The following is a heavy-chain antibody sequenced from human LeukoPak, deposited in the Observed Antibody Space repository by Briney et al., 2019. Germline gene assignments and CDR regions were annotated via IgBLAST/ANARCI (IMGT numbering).Heavy chain of an antibody. V-gene: IGHV4-39*01. J-gene: IGHJ4*02. CDR3: ATTLGYCGGGSCHN. CDR2: IYYSGST. CDR1: GGSISSSSYY. Sequence: SETLSLTCTVSGGSISSSSYYWGWIRQPPGKGLEWIGSIYYSGSTYYNPSLKSRVTISVDTSKNQFSLKLSSVTAADTAVYYCATTLGYCGGGSCHNWGQGTPVTVSS. D-gene: IGHD2-15*01.